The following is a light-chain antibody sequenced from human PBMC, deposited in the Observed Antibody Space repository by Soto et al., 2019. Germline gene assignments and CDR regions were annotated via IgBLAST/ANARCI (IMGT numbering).Light chain of an antibody. CDR3: HQYGSAPPT. Sequence: EIVLTQSPGTLSLSPGERATLSCRASQSVSKNFLAWYQQKPGQAPRLLISGASNRATGIPHRFSGSGSGTAFSLAIDTLEPEDFAVYFCHQYGSAPPTFGGGTPVAIK. CDR1: QSVSKNF. J-gene: IGKJ4*01. V-gene: IGKV3-20*01. CDR2: GAS.